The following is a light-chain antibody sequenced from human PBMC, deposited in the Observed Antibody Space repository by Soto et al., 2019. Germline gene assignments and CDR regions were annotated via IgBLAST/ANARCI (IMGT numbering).Light chain of an antibody. CDR2: GAS. CDR3: QQYGSSPK. V-gene: IGKV3-20*01. Sequence: EILLTHSPGTLSLSPWERATLSCRASQIVSSSYLAWYQQKPGQAPRLLIYGASSGATGIPDRFSGSGSGTDFTLTISRLEPEDFAVYYCQQYGSSPKFGQGTKVDIK. CDR1: QIVSSSY. J-gene: IGKJ1*01.